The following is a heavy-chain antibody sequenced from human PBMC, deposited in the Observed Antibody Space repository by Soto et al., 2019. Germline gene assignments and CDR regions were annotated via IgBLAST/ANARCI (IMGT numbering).Heavy chain of an antibody. CDR3: ARDRYPEDYIWGSYRLAFDI. V-gene: IGHV1-18*01. Sequence: QVQLVQSGAEVKKPGASVKVSCKASGYTFTSYGISWVRQAPGQGLEWMGWISAYNGNTNYAQKLQGRVTMTTDPSTSTAYMELRSLRSDDTAVYYCARDRYPEDYIWGSYRLAFDIWGQGTMVTVSS. J-gene: IGHJ3*02. D-gene: IGHD3-16*02. CDR1: GYTFTSYG. CDR2: ISAYNGNT.